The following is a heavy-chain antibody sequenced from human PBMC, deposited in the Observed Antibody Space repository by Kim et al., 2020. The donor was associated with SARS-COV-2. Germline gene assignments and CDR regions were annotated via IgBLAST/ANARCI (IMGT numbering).Heavy chain of an antibody. J-gene: IGHJ5*02. Sequence: NPSRKRRVTKSVDTSKNQFSWKLSSVTAADTAVYYCARRGRGSSSERFDPWGQGTLVTVSS. D-gene: IGHD6-6*01. CDR3: ARRGRGSSSERFDP. V-gene: IGHV4-39*01.